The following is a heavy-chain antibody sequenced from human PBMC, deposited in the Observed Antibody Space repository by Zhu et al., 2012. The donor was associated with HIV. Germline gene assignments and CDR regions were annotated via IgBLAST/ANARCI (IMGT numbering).Heavy chain of an antibody. CDR2: IEHGGST. CDR1: GGSFRGYY. Sequence: QVQLQQWGAGLLKPSETLSLTCAVYGGSFRGYYWSWIRQSPEKGLEWIGEIEHGGSTDYTPSLKSRVTISVDGSKNQFSLKVTSVSAADTAVYYCARHSRYDTVTGWGHFDFWGQGTLVTVSS. CDR3: ARHSRYDTVTGWGHFDF. J-gene: IGHJ4*02. V-gene: IGHV4-34*01. D-gene: IGHD3-9*01.